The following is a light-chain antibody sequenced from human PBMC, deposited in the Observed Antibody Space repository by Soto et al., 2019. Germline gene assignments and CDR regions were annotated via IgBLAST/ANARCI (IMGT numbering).Light chain of an antibody. Sequence: EIVLTQSPATLSLSPGERATLSCRASQSVISYLAWYQQKPGQAPRLLIYDASNRATGIPARFSGSGSGTDFPLTISSLEPEDFAVYYCQQRSNWPPWTFGQGTKVEIK. CDR2: DAS. V-gene: IGKV3-11*01. CDR1: QSVISY. J-gene: IGKJ1*01. CDR3: QQRSNWPPWT.